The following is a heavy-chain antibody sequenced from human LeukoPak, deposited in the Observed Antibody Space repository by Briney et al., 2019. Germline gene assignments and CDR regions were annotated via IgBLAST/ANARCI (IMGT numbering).Heavy chain of an antibody. Sequence: GASVKVSCKASGYTFSIYNLHWVRQAPGQGLEWMAIINPSVVSASDAQKFQGRLTMTRDTSTSTLYMELSSLRSEDTAVYYCARGFVLQYCSSTSCLRGAFDYWGQGTLVTVSS. CDR2: INPSVVSA. D-gene: IGHD2-2*01. CDR1: GYTFSIYN. J-gene: IGHJ4*02. V-gene: IGHV1-46*01. CDR3: ARGFVLQYCSSTSCLRGAFDY.